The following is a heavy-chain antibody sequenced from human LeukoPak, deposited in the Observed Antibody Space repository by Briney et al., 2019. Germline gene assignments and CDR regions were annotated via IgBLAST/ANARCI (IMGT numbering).Heavy chain of an antibody. Sequence: SETLSLTCTVSNYSISSGYYWGLIRQPPGKGLEWIGSIHHSGNTYYNPSLKSRVTISVDTSKNHFSLKLRSVTAADTAVYYCTRDHAWGCSDSWGQGTLVTVSS. D-gene: IGHD7-27*01. CDR3: TRDHAWGCSDS. CDR1: NYSISSGYY. CDR2: IHHSGNT. V-gene: IGHV4-38-2*02. J-gene: IGHJ5*01.